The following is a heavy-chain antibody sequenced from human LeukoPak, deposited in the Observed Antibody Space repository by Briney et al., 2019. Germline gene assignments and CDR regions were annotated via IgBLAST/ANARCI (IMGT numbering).Heavy chain of an antibody. CDR2: ISGSGGST. Sequence: GGSLRLSCAASGFTFSSYAMSWVRQAPGKGLEWVSAISGSGGSTYYADSVKGRFTISRDNAKNSLYLQMNSLRAEDTAVYYCARRYYGSGSYQALDYWGQGTLVTVSS. CDR1: GFTFSSYA. CDR3: ARRYYGSGSYQALDY. V-gene: IGHV3-23*01. D-gene: IGHD3-10*01. J-gene: IGHJ4*02.